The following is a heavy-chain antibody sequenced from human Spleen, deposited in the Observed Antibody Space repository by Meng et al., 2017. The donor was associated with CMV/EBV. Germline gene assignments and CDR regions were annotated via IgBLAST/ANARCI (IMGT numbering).Heavy chain of an antibody. CDR2: IYYSGST. CDR1: GGSISSYY. J-gene: IGHJ4*02. CDR3: ARGIVRSSGYYAQY. Sequence: TVSGGSISSYYWSWIRQPPGKGLEWIGYIYYSGSTNYNPSLKSRVTISVDTSKNQFSLKLSSVTAADTAVYYCARGIVRSSGYYAQYWGQGTLVTVSS. V-gene: IGHV4-59*01. D-gene: IGHD3-22*01.